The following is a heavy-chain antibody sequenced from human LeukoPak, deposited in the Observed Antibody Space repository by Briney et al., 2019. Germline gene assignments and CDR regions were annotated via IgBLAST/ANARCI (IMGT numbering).Heavy chain of an antibody. V-gene: IGHV4-39*07. D-gene: IGHD6-19*01. CDR2: IYHNGST. CDR3: ARDRTAVAANWFDP. CDR1: GGSISSSSYY. J-gene: IGHJ5*02. Sequence: PSETLSLTCTVSGGSISSSSYYWGWIRQPPGKGLEWIGSIYHNGSTYYNPSLKSRVTISVDTSKNQFSLKLSSVTAADTAVYYCARDRTAVAANWFDPWGQGTLVTVSS.